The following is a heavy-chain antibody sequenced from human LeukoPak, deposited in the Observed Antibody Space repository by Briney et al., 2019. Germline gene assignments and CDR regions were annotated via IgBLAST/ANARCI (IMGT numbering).Heavy chain of an antibody. J-gene: IGHJ4*02. D-gene: IGHD3-22*01. Sequence: PGGSLRLSCAASGFTFSSYAMSWVRQAPGKGLEWVSAISGSGGSTYYADSVKGRFTISRDNSKNTLYLQMNSLRAEDTAVYYCAKEERYYYDSSGYYYTYWGQGTLATVSS. CDR1: GFTFSSYA. V-gene: IGHV3-23*01. CDR2: ISGSGGST. CDR3: AKEERYYYDSSGYYYTY.